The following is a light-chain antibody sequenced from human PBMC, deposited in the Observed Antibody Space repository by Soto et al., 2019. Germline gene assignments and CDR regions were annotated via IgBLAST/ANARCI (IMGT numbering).Light chain of an antibody. CDR1: SSDVGSYNL. CDR3: CSYAGSSTEV. V-gene: IGLV2-23*01. Sequence: SALTQPASVSGSPGQSITISCTGTSSDVGSYNLVSWYQQHPGKAPKLMIYEGSKRPSGVSDRFSGSKSGNTASLTISGLQAEDEADYYCCSYAGSSTEVFGTGTKLTVL. CDR2: EGS. J-gene: IGLJ1*01.